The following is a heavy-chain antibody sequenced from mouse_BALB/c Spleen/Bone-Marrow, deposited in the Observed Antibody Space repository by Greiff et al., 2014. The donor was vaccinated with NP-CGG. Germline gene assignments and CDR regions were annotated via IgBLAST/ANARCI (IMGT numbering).Heavy chain of an antibody. Sequence: VQRVESGAELVRPGASVKLSCKASGYSFTNYWMNWVKQRPGQGLEWIGMIHPSDSETRLNQKFKDKATLTVDKSSNTAYMQLSSPTSEDSAVYYCARFGNYEGFAYWGQGTLVTVSA. V-gene: IGHV1-74*01. CDR1: GYSFTNYW. CDR3: ARFGNYEGFAY. J-gene: IGHJ3*01. CDR2: IHPSDSET. D-gene: IGHD2-1*01.